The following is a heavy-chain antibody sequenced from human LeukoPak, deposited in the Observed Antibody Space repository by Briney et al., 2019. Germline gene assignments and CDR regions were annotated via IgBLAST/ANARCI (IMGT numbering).Heavy chain of an antibody. D-gene: IGHD6-19*01. CDR3: ARLVSVAGHNWFDP. Sequence: SETLSLTCTVAGGSISSGGYYWSWIRQPPGKGLEWIGYIYHSGSTYYNPSLKSRVTISVDRSKNQFSLKLSSVTAADTAVYYCARLVSVAGHNWFDPWGQGTLVTVSS. J-gene: IGHJ5*02. V-gene: IGHV4-30-2*01. CDR1: GGSISSGGYY. CDR2: IYHSGST.